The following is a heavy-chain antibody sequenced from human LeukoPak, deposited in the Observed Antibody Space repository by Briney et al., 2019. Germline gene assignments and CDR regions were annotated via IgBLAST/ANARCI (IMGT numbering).Heavy chain of an antibody. V-gene: IGHV1-18*01. CDR3: ARDPGRRGPAGPGY. D-gene: IGHD2-2*01. J-gene: IGHJ4*02. CDR1: GSTFTSYG. Sequence: GASVNPSCNAAGSTFTSYGISWGRQAPGPGLGWMGWFGASNGNTNYAQKLQSRVTMTPETTTSTAYMDLRSLRSAGTALYYCARDPGRRGPAGPGYWGERTLVTVSS. CDR2: FGASNGNT.